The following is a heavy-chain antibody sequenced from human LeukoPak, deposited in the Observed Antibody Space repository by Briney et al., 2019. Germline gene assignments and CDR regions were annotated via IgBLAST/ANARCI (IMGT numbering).Heavy chain of an antibody. J-gene: IGHJ4*02. V-gene: IGHV3-48*01. D-gene: IGHD5-18*01. Sequence: PGGSLRLSCSPSGFTFSSSAMNWVRQAPGKGLERVSYISSGSGTIYYADSVKGRFTISRDNAKNSLYLQMNSLRAEDTAVYYCAKSDRGYSYGSLDYWGQGTLVTVSS. CDR2: ISSGSGTI. CDR1: GFTFSSSA. CDR3: AKSDRGYSYGSLDY.